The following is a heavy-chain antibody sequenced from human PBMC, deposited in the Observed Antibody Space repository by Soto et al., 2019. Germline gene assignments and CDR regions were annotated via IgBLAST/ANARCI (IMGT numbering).Heavy chain of an antibody. CDR2: ISYDGSNK. V-gene: IGHV3-30*18. CDR1: AFTFSSYG. J-gene: IGHJ6*02. Sequence: EAPLRLSCAASAFTFSSYGMHWVRQAPGKGLEWVAVISYDGSNKYYADSVKGRFTISRDNSTNPLHLQITSLRAEDTAVYYCAKVSLIAAAGIGVYYYYYGMDVWGQGTTVTVSS. D-gene: IGHD6-13*01. CDR3: AKVSLIAAAGIGVYYYYYGMDV.